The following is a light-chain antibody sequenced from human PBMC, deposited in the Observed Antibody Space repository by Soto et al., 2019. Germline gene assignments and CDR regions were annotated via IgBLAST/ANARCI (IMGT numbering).Light chain of an antibody. J-gene: IGKJ1*01. CDR3: QQYVTSSPRT. CDR1: QTIDNT. Sequence: EIVMTQSPATLSLSRGERATLSCRASQTIDNTLAWYQLKPGQAPRLLIYGASTRAAGIPDRFGGSGSGTDFTLTITRLEPEDFAVYYCQQYVTSSPRTFGQGTKVDI. CDR2: GAS. V-gene: IGKV3D-15*01.